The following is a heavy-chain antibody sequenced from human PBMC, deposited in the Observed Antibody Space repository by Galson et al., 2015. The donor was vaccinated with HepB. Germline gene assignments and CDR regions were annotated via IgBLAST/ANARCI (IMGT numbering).Heavy chain of an antibody. V-gene: IGHV3-15*01. CDR1: RFTFTNAW. J-gene: IGHJ5*02. Sequence: SLRLSCAASRFTFTNAWMNWVRQAPGQGLEWVGRIKSKTGGGTTDYAAPVKGRFTISRDDSKSTLYLQMNSLKTEDTAVYYCTGYLTSSVAATGRASTRAWFDPWGQGTRVTVS. CDR2: IKSKTGGGTT. D-gene: IGHD6-13*01. CDR3: TGYLTSSVAATGRASTRAWFDP.